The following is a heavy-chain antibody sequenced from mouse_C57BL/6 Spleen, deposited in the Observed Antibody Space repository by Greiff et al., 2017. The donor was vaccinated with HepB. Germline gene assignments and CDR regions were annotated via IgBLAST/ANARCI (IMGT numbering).Heavy chain of an antibody. Sequence: VQLKQSGGGLVQPKGSLKLSCAASGFTFNTYAMHWVRQAPGKGLEWVARIRSKSSNYATYYADSVKDRFTISRDDSQSMLYLQMNNLKTEDTAMYYCVRASTGPYYFDYWGQGTTLTVSS. J-gene: IGHJ2*01. CDR3: VRASTGPYYFDY. D-gene: IGHD4-1*02. CDR2: IRSKSSNYAT. CDR1: GFTFNTYA. V-gene: IGHV10-3*01.